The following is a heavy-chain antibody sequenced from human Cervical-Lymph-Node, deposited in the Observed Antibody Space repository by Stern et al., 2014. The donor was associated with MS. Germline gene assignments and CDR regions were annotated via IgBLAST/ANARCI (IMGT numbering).Heavy chain of an antibody. CDR3: AREGADNDAFDV. D-gene: IGHD1-26*01. CDR2: INLSDGSP. V-gene: IGHV1-46*03. CDR1: GYTFIDYY. Sequence: VQLVESGAEVKKPGASVTVSCRTSGYTFIDYYIHWVRQAPGQGLEWMGIINLSDGSPTYAEKFQGRVTMTRDTSTNTAYMQLGSLPSEDTAVFFCAREGADNDAFDVWGQGTMVTVSS. J-gene: IGHJ3*01.